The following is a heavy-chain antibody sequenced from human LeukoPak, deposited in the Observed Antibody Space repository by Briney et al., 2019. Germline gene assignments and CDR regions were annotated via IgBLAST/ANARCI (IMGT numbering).Heavy chain of an antibody. V-gene: IGHV1-69*05. D-gene: IGHD5-18*01. Sequence: SVKVSCKASGGTFSSYAISWVRQAPGQGLEWMGGIIPIFGAANYAQKFQGRVTITTDESTSTAYMELSSLRSEDTAVYYCARSMGYSYGYDWFDPWGQGTLVTVSS. CDR2: IIPIFGAA. CDR3: ARSMGYSYGYDWFDP. J-gene: IGHJ5*02. CDR1: GGTFSSYA.